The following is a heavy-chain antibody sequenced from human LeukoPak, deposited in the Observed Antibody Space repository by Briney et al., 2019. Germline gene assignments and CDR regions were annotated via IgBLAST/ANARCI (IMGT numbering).Heavy chain of an antibody. Sequence: GGSLRLSCAASGFTFSDYYMSWIRQAPGKGLEWVSYISSSGSTIYYADSVKGRFTISRDNAKNSLYLQMNSLRAEDTAVYYCAREGVCSSTSCPTKRRARYYYYYGMDVWGQGTTVTVSS. CDR3: AREGVCSSTSCPTKRRARYYYYYGMDV. CDR2: ISSSGSTI. J-gene: IGHJ6*02. D-gene: IGHD2-2*01. CDR1: GFTFSDYY. V-gene: IGHV3-11*01.